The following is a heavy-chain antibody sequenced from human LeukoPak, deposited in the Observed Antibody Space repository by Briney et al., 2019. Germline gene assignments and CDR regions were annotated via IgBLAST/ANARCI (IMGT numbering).Heavy chain of an antibody. CDR2: ISAYNGNT. CDR1: GYTFTSYG. J-gene: IGHJ4*02. V-gene: IGHV1-18*01. CDR3: ARDHFGWFGENRHIDY. D-gene: IGHD3-10*01. Sequence: ASVKVSCKASGYTFTSYGISWVRQAPGQGLEWMGWISAYNGNTNYAQKLQGRVTMTTDTSTSTAYMELRSLRSDDTAVYYCARDHFGWFGENRHIDYWGQGTLVTVSS.